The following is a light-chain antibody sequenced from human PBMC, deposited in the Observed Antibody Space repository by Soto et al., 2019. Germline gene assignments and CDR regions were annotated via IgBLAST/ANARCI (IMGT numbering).Light chain of an antibody. CDR3: TSHAGSNNYV. Sequence: QSALTQPASVSGSPGQSITISCTGTSSDVDDYNYVSWYQQHPGKAPKLIISEVSKRPSGVPDRFSGSKSGNTASLTVSGLQAEDEADYYCTSHAGSNNYVFGTGTKLTVL. CDR2: EVS. V-gene: IGLV2-8*01. J-gene: IGLJ1*01. CDR1: SSDVDDYNY.